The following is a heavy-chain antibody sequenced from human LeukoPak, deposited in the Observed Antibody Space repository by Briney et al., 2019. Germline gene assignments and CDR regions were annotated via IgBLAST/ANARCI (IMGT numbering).Heavy chain of an antibody. CDR2: ISSSSSAI. CDR1: GFTFSSYG. J-gene: IGHJ4*02. D-gene: IGHD3-10*01. V-gene: IGHV3-48*02. Sequence: GGSLRLSCTASGFTFSSYGMNWVRQAPGKGLKWVSYISSSSSAISYADSVRGRFTISRDNAKNSLFLQMNSLRDEDTAMYYCARGGGARPDYWGQGTLVTVSS. CDR3: ARGGGARPDY.